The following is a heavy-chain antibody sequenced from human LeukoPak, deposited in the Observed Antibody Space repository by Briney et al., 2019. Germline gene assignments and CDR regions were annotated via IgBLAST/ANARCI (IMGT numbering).Heavy chain of an antibody. CDR1: GGSISSYY. J-gene: IGHJ4*02. CDR2: IYYSGST. Sequence: SETLSLTCTVSGGSISSYYWSWIRQPPGKGLEWIGYIYYSGSTNYNPSLESRVTISLDTSKNQFSLKLSSVTAADTALYYCARLVRFSSDHFDYWGQGTLVTVSS. CDR3: ARLVRFSSDHFDY. V-gene: IGHV4-59*01. D-gene: IGHD6-6*01.